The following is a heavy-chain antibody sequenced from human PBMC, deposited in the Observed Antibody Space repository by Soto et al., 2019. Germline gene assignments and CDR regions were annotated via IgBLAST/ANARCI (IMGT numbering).Heavy chain of an antibody. J-gene: IGHJ6*02. CDR1: GGTFSSYA. CDR3: AREGGWRGGMDV. CDR2: IIPIFGTA. D-gene: IGHD3-16*01. Sequence: QVQLVQSGAEVKKPGSSVKVSCKASGGTFSSYAISWVRQAPGQGLEWMGGIIPIFGTANYAQKFQGRVTITADEATRTAYMGLSSLRSEDTAVYCCAREGGWRGGMDVWGQGTTVTVSS. V-gene: IGHV1-69*01.